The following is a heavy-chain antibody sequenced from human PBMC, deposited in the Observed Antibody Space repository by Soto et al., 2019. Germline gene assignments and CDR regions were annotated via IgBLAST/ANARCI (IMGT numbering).Heavy chain of an antibody. J-gene: IGHJ3*02. CDR2: IKQDGSEK. CDR1: EFIFSSYW. CDR3: ARGFNSALDI. Sequence: PGGSLRHSCAATEFIFSSYWMSWVRQAPGKGLEWVANIKQDGSEKYYVDSAKGRFTISRDNAKNSLHLQMNSLRAEDTAVYYCARGFNSALDIWGQGKMVTVSS. V-gene: IGHV3-7*01.